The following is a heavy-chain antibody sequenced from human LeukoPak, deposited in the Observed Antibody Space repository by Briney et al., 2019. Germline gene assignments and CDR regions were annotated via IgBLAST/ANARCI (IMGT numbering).Heavy chain of an antibody. CDR3: ARAYHYTSTIFGVVPYNWFDP. CDR1: GYSFSTYR. J-gene: IGHJ5*02. D-gene: IGHD3-3*01. Sequence: GESLKISCKGSGYSFSTYRIAWVRQMPGKGLEWMGIIYPGDSDTTYSPSFQGQVTISADKSISTACLQWSSLKASDTAMYYCARAYHYTSTIFGVVPYNWFDPWGQGTLVTVSS. CDR2: IYPGDSDT. V-gene: IGHV5-51*01.